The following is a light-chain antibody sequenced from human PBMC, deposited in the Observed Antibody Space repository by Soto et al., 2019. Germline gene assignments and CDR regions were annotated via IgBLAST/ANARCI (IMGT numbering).Light chain of an antibody. Sequence: EIVLTQSPATLSLTPGERATLSCRASQSVSSYLAWYQQKPGQAPRLLIYDASNRATGIQARFSGSGSGTDFTLTISSLEPEDFAVYYCQQRSNWPSGTFGPGTKVDIK. CDR1: QSVSSY. V-gene: IGKV3-11*01. CDR3: QQRSNWPSGT. J-gene: IGKJ3*01. CDR2: DAS.